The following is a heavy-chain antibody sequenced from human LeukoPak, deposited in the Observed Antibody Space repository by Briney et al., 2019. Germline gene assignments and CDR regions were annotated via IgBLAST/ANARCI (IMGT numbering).Heavy chain of an antibody. V-gene: IGHV4-59*01. D-gene: IGHD5-18*01. CDR2: IYYSGTT. Sequence: SETLSLTCTVSGVSISGYYWNWIRQPPGKGLEWIGYIYYSGTTNYNPSLKSRVTISVDTSKNQFSLKLSSVTAADTAVYFCAGDSFGTDYWGQGTLVTASS. CDR1: GVSISGYY. J-gene: IGHJ4*02. CDR3: AGDSFGTDY.